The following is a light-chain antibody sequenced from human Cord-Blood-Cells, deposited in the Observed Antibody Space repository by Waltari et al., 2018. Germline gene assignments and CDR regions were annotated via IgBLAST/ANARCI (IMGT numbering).Light chain of an antibody. J-gene: IGLJ3*02. CDR3: CSYAGSSTFVV. CDR2: EVS. Sequence: QSALPQPASVSGSPGQSITISCPGTSSDVGSYNLVSWYQQHPGKAPKLMIYEVSKRPSGVSNRCSGSKSGNTASLTISGLQAEDEADYYCCSYAGSSTFVVFGGGTKLTVL. V-gene: IGLV2-23*02. CDR1: SSDVGSYNL.